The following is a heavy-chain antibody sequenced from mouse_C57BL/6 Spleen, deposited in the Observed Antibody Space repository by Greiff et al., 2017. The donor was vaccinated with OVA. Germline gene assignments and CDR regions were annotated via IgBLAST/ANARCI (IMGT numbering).Heavy chain of an antibody. V-gene: IGHV5-17*01. Sequence: DVHLVESGGGLVKPGGSLKLSCAASGFTFSDYGMHWVRQAPEKGLEWVAYISRGSSTIYYADTVKGRFTISRDNAKNTLFLQLTSLRSEDTAMYYCAITGTGYWGQGTTLTVSS. J-gene: IGHJ2*01. CDR3: AITGTGY. D-gene: IGHD4-1*01. CDR2: ISRGSSTI. CDR1: GFTFSDYG.